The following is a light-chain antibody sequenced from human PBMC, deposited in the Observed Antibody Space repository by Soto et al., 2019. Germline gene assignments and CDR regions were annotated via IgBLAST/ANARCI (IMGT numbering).Light chain of an antibody. Sequence: EIVLTQSPGTLSLSPGERATLSCRASQSVSSSYLAWYQQKPGQAPRILIYGASSRATGIPDRFSGSGSGIDFTLTISRLEPEDFAVYYCQQYGSSLLFTFGPGTKVDI. CDR1: QSVSSSY. V-gene: IGKV3-20*01. CDR3: QQYGSSLLFT. J-gene: IGKJ3*01. CDR2: GAS.